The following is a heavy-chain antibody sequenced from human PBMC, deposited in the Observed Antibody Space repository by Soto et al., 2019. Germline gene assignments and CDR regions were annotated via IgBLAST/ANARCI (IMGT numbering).Heavy chain of an antibody. CDR1: GFTFSSYA. Sequence: AGGSLRLSCAASGFTFSSYAMSWVRQAPGKGLEWVSGISGSGANRYYADSVKGRFTLSRDNSKNTLFLQVNSLRAEDTAVYYCARDKYSSAGYFDYWGQGALVTVSS. J-gene: IGHJ4*02. D-gene: IGHD6-19*01. V-gene: IGHV3-23*01. CDR3: ARDKYSSAGYFDY. CDR2: ISGSGANR.